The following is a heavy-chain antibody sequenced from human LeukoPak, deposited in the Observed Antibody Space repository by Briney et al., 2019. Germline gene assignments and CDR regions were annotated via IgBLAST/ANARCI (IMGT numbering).Heavy chain of an antibody. J-gene: IGHJ4*02. CDR2: ISGSGGST. D-gene: IGHD3-22*01. V-gene: IGHV3-23*01. Sequence: GGSLRLSCAASGFTFSSYAMSWVRQAPGKGLEWVSAISGSGGSTYYADSVKGRFTISRDNSKNTLYLQMNSLRAEDTAVYYCAKDYTYYYDSSGYKDWGQGTLVTVSS. CDR3: AKDYTYYYDSSGYKD. CDR1: GFTFSSYA.